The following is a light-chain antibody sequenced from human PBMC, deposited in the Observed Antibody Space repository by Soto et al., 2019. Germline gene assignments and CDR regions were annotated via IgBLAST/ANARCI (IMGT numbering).Light chain of an antibody. CDR3: SSYTTSSTPDV. CDR2: EVS. V-gene: IGLV2-14*01. CDR1: SNDVGGYNY. J-gene: IGLJ7*01. Sequence: QSALTQPASVSGSPGQWITISCTGTSNDVGGYNYVSWYQQHPGKAPKLMIYEVSNRPSGVSNRFSGSKSGNTASLTISGLQAEDEADYYCSSYTTSSTPDVFGSGTQLTVL.